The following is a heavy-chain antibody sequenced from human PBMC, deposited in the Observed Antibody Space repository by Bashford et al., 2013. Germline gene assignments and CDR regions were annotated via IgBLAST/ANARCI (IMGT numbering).Heavy chain of an antibody. J-gene: IGHJ4*02. CDR2: IWYDGSNQ. D-gene: IGHD3-16*02. V-gene: IGHV3-33*01. CDR1: GFTFSSNG. Sequence: GGSLRLSCAASGFTFSSNGMHWVRQAPGKGLEWVAVIWYDGSNQYYVDSVKGRFIITRDNSKNTLYLQMDSLRAEDTAVYYCARMGFDYVGGSYGSSHWGQGTLVTVSS. CDR3: ARMGFDYVGGSYGSSH.